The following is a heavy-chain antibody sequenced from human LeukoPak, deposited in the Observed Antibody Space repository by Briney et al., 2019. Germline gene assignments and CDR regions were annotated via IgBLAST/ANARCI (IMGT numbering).Heavy chain of an antibody. V-gene: IGHV3-23*01. J-gene: IGHJ4*02. Sequence: SGGSLRLSCAASGFTFRNYAMSWVRQAPGKGLEWVSAISGSGGSTYYADSVKGRFTISRDNSKNTLYVQMNSLRAEDTALYYCAKVRGGDIDYWGQGTLVTVSS. CDR2: ISGSGGST. CDR3: AKVRGGDIDY. CDR1: GFTFRNYA. D-gene: IGHD2-21*02.